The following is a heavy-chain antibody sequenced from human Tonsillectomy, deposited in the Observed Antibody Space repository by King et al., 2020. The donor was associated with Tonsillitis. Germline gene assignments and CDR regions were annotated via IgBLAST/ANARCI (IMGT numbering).Heavy chain of an antibody. J-gene: IGHJ4*02. CDR1: GFSLSTSGMC. Sequence: VTLKESGPALVKPTQTLTLTCTFSGFSLSTSGMCVSWIRQPPGKALEWLARIAWDDDKYYSTSLKTRLIISKDTSKNQVVLTMTNMDPVDTATYYCARTRYYDSSGYLPFDYWGKGTLVTVSS. V-gene: IGHV2-70*11. CDR2: IAWDDDK. D-gene: IGHD3-22*01. CDR3: ARTRYYDSSGYLPFDY.